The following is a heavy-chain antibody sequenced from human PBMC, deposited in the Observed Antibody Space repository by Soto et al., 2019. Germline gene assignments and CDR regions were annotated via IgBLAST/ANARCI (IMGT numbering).Heavy chain of an antibody. D-gene: IGHD3-3*01. V-gene: IGHV1-69*13. Sequence: SVEVSCKSSGGTFSRYAISWVRQDPVQVLEWMGGIIPIFGTANYAQKFQGRVTITADESTSTAYMELSSLRSEDTAVYYCARSADFWSGPWRYGMDVCGQGTTVTVSS. CDR3: ARSADFWSGPWRYGMDV. CDR1: GGTFSRYA. J-gene: IGHJ6*02. CDR2: IIPIFGTA.